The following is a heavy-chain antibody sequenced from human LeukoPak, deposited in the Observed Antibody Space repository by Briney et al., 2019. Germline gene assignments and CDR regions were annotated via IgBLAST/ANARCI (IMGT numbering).Heavy chain of an antibody. CDR3: ARSFISSSGYYYYMDV. V-gene: IGHV4-59*12. D-gene: IGHD6-6*01. CDR2: IYYSGST. CDR1: GGSISSYY. J-gene: IGHJ6*03. Sequence: SETLSLTCTVSGGSISSYYWSWIRQPPGKGLEWIGYIYYSGSTNYNPSLKSRVTISVDTSKTQFSLKLSSVAAADTAVYYCARSFISSSGYYYYMDVWGKGTTVTVSS.